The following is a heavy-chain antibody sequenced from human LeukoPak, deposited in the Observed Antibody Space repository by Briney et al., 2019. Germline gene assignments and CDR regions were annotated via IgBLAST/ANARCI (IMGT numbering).Heavy chain of an antibody. CDR1: GFTFSSYG. CDR2: ISGSGGST. J-gene: IGHJ4*02. D-gene: IGHD3-22*01. CDR3: ARDLLKGGYDSSGYEY. Sequence: GGSLRLSCAASGFTFSSYGMSWVRQAPGKGLEWVSAISGSGGSTYYADSVKGRFTISRDNAKNSLYLQMNSLRAEDTAVYYCARDLLKGGYDSSGYEYWGQGTLVTVSS. V-gene: IGHV3-23*01.